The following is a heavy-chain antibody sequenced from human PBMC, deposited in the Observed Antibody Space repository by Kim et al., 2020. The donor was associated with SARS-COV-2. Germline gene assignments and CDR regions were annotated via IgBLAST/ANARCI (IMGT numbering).Heavy chain of an antibody. CDR2: IKSKTDGGTT. CDR1: GFTFSNAW. J-gene: IGHJ4*02. D-gene: IGHD6-6*01. Sequence: GGSLRLSCAASGFTFSNAWMSWVRQAPGKGLEWVGRIKSKTDGGTTDYAAPVKGRFTISRDDSKNTLYLQMNSLKTEDTAVYYCTKEPLGSSPYFDYWGQGTLVTVSS. V-gene: IGHV3-15*01. CDR3: TKEPLGSSPYFDY.